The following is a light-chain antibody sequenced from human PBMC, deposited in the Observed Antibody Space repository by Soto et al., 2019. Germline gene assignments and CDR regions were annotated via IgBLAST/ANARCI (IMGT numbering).Light chain of an antibody. CDR3: QQLNSYPIT. Sequence: DIQMTQSPSSLSASVGDRVTITFQASQNINNYLNWYQQKPGKAPKLLIYAASTLQSGVPSRFSGSGSGTDFTLTISSLQPEDFATYFCQQLNSYPITFGQGTRLEIK. CDR1: QNINNY. CDR2: AAS. J-gene: IGKJ5*01. V-gene: IGKV1-9*01.